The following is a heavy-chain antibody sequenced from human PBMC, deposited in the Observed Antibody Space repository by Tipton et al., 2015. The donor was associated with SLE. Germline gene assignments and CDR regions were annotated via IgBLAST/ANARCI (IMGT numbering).Heavy chain of an antibody. J-gene: IGHJ5*02. CDR1: GFTVSSNY. CDR2: IYSGGST. CDR3: ARWGDVVPAWFAP. D-gene: IGHD2-2*01. Sequence: SLRLSCAASGFTVSSNYMSWVRQAPGKGLEWVSVIYSGGSTYYADSVKGRFTISRDNSKNTLYLQMNSLRAEDTAVYYCARWGDVVPAWFAPWGQGTLVTVSS. V-gene: IGHV3-66*02.